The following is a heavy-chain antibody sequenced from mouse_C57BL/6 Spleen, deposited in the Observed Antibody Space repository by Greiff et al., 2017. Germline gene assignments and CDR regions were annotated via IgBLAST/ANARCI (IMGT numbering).Heavy chain of an antibody. D-gene: IGHD5-1*01. CDR2: FHPYNDDT. Sequence: QVQLQQSGAELVKPGASVKMSCKASGYTFTTYPIEWVKQNHGKSLEWIGNFHPYNDDTKYNEKFKGKSTLTVEKSSSTVYLDLSRLKSDDSAVYYCARGEEGCLPLAYWGQGTLVTVSA. V-gene: IGHV1-47*01. CDR3: ARGEEGCLPLAY. J-gene: IGHJ3*01. CDR1: GYTFTTYP.